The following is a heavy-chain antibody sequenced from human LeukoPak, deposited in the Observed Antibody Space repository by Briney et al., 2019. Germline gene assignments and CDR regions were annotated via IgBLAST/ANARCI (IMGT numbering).Heavy chain of an antibody. CDR2: INAGNGNT. Sequence: ASVKVSCKASGYTFTSYAMHWVRQAPGQRLEWMGWINAGNGNTKYSQKFQGRVTITRDTSASTAYMELSSLRSEDTAVYYCAKDMGTRGAFDIWGQGTMVTVSS. CDR1: GYTFTSYA. CDR3: AKDMGTRGAFDI. D-gene: IGHD5-18*01. J-gene: IGHJ3*02. V-gene: IGHV1-3*01.